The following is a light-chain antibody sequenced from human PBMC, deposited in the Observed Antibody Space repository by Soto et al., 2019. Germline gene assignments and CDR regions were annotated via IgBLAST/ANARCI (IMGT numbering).Light chain of an antibody. Sequence: EIVLTQSPATLSLSPGERATLSCRASQSISSHLAWYQQKPGQAPRLLIYGASNRATGIPARFSGSGSGTDFTLTISSLEPEDFPVYDCQQRLNWPLTFGGGTKVEIK. CDR1: QSISSH. CDR2: GAS. J-gene: IGKJ4*01. CDR3: QQRLNWPLT. V-gene: IGKV3-11*01.